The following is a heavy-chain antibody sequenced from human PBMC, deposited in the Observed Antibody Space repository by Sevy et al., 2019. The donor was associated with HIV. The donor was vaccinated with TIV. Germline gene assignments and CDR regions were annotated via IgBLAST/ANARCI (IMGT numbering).Heavy chain of an antibody. CDR2: IDYSGNT. D-gene: IGHD3-16*01. Sequence: SETLSLTCTVSGGSIINTNCYWGWIRQPPGKGLEWIASIDYSGNTYYNPSLKSRVTISVDTSKNQFSLRLNSVTAADTAVYYCVRRWGFFDSWGQGTPVTVSS. CDR3: VRRWGFFDS. CDR1: GGSIINTNCY. J-gene: IGHJ4*02. V-gene: IGHV4-39*01.